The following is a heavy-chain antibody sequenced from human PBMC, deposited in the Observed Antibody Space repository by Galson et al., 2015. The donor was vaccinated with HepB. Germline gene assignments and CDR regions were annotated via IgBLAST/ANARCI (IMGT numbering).Heavy chain of an antibody. J-gene: IGHJ6*02. D-gene: IGHD3-9*01. CDR1: GFIFSNFA. Sequence: SLRLSCAGSGFIFSNFAMSWVRQAPGKGLEWVSSISGRAAATVYADSVKGRFTVSRDTSNNTLYLQMDSLRAEDTATYYCAKYILRYFDYGMDVWGQGTTVTVSS. CDR2: ISGRAAAT. CDR3: AKYILRYFDYGMDV. V-gene: IGHV3-23*01.